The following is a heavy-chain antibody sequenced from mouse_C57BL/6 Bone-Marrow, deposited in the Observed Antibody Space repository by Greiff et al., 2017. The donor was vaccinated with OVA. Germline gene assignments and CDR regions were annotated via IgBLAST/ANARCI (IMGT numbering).Heavy chain of an antibody. V-gene: IGHV14-4*01. Sequence: VQLQQSGAELVRPGASVKLSCTASGFTIKDDYMHWVKQRPEQGLEWIGWIDPENGDTEYASKFQGKATITADTSSTPSYLQLSSLTSEDTAVYYCTTWGFDYWGQGTTLTVSS. CDR2: IDPENGDT. J-gene: IGHJ2*01. CDR1: GFTIKDDY. CDR3: TTWGFDY.